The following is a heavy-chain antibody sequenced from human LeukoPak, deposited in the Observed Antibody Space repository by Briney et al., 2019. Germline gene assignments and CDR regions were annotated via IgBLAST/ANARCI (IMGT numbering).Heavy chain of an antibody. CDR2: IYYSGST. J-gene: IGHJ4*02. CDR1: GGSISSGSYY. Sequence: SRTLSLTCTVSGGSISSGSYYWSWIRQPPGKGLEWIGYIYYSGSTNYNPSLKSRVTISVDMAKSQSSLKLSSVTAADTAVYYCASNLRFLEWLPDSWGQGTLVTVSS. D-gene: IGHD3-3*01. CDR3: ASNLRFLEWLPDS. V-gene: IGHV4-61*01.